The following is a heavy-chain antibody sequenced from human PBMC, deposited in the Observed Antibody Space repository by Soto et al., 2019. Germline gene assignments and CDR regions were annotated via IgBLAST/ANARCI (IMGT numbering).Heavy chain of an antibody. D-gene: IGHD1-26*01. CDR3: VKGRWELLV. CDR2: MSASSGDA. J-gene: IGHJ4*02. Sequence: PGGSLRLSCAASGFTFSSYAMSWVRQAPGKGLDWVSSMSASSGDAYYADSVKRRFTISRDNSRNTLFLQMDGLRAEDTAVYYCVKGRWELLVWGQGTLVTV. CDR1: GFTFSSYA. V-gene: IGHV3-23*01.